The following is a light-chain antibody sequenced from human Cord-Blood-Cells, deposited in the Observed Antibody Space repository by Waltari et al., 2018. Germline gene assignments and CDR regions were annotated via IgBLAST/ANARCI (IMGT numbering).Light chain of an antibody. CDR2: AAS. CDR1: QSISCY. J-gene: IGKJ1*01. CDR3: QQSYSTPWT. Sequence: NQMTQSPSSLSSFVDDSVTTTCRASQSISCYLNWYQQKPGKAPKLLIYAASSLQSGVPSRFSGSGSGTDFTLTISSLQPEDFATYYCQQSYSTPWTFGQGTMVEIK. V-gene: IGKV1-39*01.